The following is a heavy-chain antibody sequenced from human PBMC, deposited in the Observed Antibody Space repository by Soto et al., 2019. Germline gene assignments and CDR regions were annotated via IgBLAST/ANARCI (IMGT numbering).Heavy chain of an antibody. J-gene: IGHJ4*02. CDR3: ARTGITMVRGVMWYFDY. D-gene: IGHD3-10*01. CDR2: IYPGDSDT. Sequence: PGESLKISCKGSGYSFTSYWIGWVRQMPGKGLEWMGIIYPGDSDTRYGPSFQGQVTISADKSISTAYLQWSSLKASDTAMYYCARTGITMVRGVMWYFDYWGQGTLVTVSS. V-gene: IGHV5-51*01. CDR1: GYSFTSYW.